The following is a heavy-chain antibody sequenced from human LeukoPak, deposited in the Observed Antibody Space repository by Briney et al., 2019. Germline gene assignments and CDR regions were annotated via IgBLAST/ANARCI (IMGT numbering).Heavy chain of an antibody. CDR3: AREAYYYDSSGPIDY. CDR2: IDPNSGGT. Sequence: ASVKVSCKASGYTFTGYYMHWVRQAPGQGLEWMGRIDPNSGGTNYAQKFQGRVTMTRDTSISTAYMELSRLRSDDTAVYYCAREAYYYDSSGPIDYWGQGTLVTVSS. D-gene: IGHD3-22*01. J-gene: IGHJ4*02. V-gene: IGHV1-2*06. CDR1: GYTFTGYY.